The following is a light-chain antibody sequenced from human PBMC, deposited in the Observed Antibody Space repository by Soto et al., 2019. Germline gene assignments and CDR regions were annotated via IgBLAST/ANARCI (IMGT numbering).Light chain of an antibody. CDR3: MQALQTPT. CDR2: LGS. V-gene: IGKV2-28*01. CDR1: QSLLHSDGYKY. J-gene: IGKJ5*01. Sequence: DIVMTQSPRSLPVTPGEPASISCRSSQSLLHSDGYKYLDWYLQKPGQSPQLLIYLGSNRASGVPDRFSGSGSATDFTLTISRVEDEDLGVYYCMQALQTPTFGQGTRLEI.